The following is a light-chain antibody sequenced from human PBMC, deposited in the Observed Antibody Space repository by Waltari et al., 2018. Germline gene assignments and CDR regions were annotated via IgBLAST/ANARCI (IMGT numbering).Light chain of an antibody. CDR1: SSNIGDSA. Sequence: QSALTQPPSVSGAPRQRVTVSCSGSSSNIGDSAVTCYQQFPVKSPKLVIYYDVLLPSGVSDRFSGSKSGSSASLAISGLQSEDEALYFCAAWDVSLNALIFGGGTKLTVL. CDR2: YDV. J-gene: IGLJ2*01. V-gene: IGLV1-36*01. CDR3: AAWDVSLNALI.